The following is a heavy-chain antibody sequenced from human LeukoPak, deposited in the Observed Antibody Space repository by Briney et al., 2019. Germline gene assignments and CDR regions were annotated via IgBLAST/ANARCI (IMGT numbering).Heavy chain of an antibody. CDR3: AKVRLTMIVVAPGD. J-gene: IGHJ4*02. V-gene: IGHV3-30*18. CDR1: GFTFSSYG. D-gene: IGHD3-22*01. Sequence: QPGRSLRLSCAASGFTFSSYGMHWVRQAPGKGLEWVAVISYDGSNKYYADSVKGRFTISRDNSKNTLYLQMNSLRAEDTAVYYCAKVRLTMIVVAPGDWGQGTLVTASS. CDR2: ISYDGSNK.